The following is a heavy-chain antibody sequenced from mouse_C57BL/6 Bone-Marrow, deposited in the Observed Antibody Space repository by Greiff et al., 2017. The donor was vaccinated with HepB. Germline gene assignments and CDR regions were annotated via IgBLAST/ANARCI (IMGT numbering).Heavy chain of an antibody. Sequence: QVQLQQSGPELVKPGASVKISCKASGYAFSSSWMNWVKQRPGKGLEWIGRIYPGDGDTNYNGKFKGKATLTADKSSSTAYMQLSSLTSEDSAVYFCARKEGKAHYWGQGTTRTVSS. V-gene: IGHV1-82*01. CDR3: ARKEGKAHY. CDR2: IYPGDGDT. D-gene: IGHD2-1*01. CDR1: GYAFSSSW. J-gene: IGHJ2*01.